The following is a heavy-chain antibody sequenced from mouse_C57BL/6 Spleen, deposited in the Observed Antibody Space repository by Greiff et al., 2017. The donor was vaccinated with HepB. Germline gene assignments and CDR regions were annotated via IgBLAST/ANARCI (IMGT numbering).Heavy chain of an antibody. J-gene: IGHJ1*03. CDR3: ARRNDYAWYFDV. CDR1: GYTFTDYY. CDR2: INPNNGGT. D-gene: IGHD2-4*01. Sequence: EVQLQQSGPELVKPGASVKISCKASGYTFTDYYMNWVKQSHGKSLEWIGDINPNNGGTSYNQKFKGKATLTVDKSSSTAYMELRSLTSEDSAVYYCARRNDYAWYFDVWGTGTTVTVSS. V-gene: IGHV1-26*01.